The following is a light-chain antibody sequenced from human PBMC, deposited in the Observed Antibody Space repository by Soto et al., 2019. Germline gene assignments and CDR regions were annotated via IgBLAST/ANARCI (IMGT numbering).Light chain of an antibody. V-gene: IGLV2-14*01. CDR1: SSDVGGYNY. CDR2: DVS. Sequence: QSVLTQPASVSGSPVQSSPISCTETSSDVGGYNYVSWYQQHPGKAPKLMIYDVSNRPSGVSNRFSGSKSGNTASLTISGLQAEDEADYYCSSYTGSSALNVFGTGTKVTVL. J-gene: IGLJ1*01. CDR3: SSYTGSSALNV.